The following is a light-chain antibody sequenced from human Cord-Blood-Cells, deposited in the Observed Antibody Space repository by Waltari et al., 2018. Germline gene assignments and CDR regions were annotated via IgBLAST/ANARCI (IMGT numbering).Light chain of an antibody. V-gene: IGLV1-47*01. CDR2: RTK. CDR1: SSNIGSNY. Sequence: QSVLTQPPSASGTPGQRVTISCSGSSSNIGSNYVYWYQQLPGTAPKLLIHRTKQRPSGVPDRFSGSKSGTSASLAISGLRSEDEADYYCAAWDDSLSGWVFGGGTKLTVL. J-gene: IGLJ3*02. CDR3: AAWDDSLSGWV.